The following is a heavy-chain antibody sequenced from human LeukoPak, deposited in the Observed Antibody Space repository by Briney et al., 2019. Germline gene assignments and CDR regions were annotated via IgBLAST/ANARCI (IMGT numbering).Heavy chain of an antibody. J-gene: IGHJ4*02. Sequence: PSETLSLTCAVSGGSFSGYYWSWIRQPPGKGLEWIGEINNSGRTNYNPSLKSRGTISVDTSKNQFSLKLRSVNAADTAVYYCARGRRSRNSCGSRGFVFVDYWGQGTLVTVSS. CDR3: ARGRRSRNSCGSRGFVFVDY. V-gene: IGHV4-34*01. D-gene: IGHD3-10*01. CDR1: GGSFSGYY. CDR2: INNSGRT.